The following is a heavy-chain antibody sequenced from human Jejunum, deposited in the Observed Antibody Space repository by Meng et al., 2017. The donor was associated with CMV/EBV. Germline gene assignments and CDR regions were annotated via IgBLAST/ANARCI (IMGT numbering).Heavy chain of an antibody. J-gene: IGHJ6*02. Sequence: VYLWQVGGGVQNPGASVKVSYKASGYTFTSNVMHWVRQAPGQRLEWMGWINPNSGDTNSAQKFQGRVTMTRDTSISTAFMELRRLRSDDTAVYYCATTPGLAFGSQSSRLHSGYSAMDVWGQGTLVTVSS. D-gene: IGHD2-21*01. CDR2: INPNSGDT. CDR1: GYTFTSNV. CDR3: ATTPGLAFGSQSSRLHSGYSAMDV. V-gene: IGHV1-2*02.